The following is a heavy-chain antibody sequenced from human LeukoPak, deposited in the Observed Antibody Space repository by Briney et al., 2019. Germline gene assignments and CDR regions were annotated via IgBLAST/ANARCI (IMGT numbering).Heavy chain of an antibody. J-gene: IGHJ4*02. D-gene: IGHD3-10*01. CDR2: IYHSGST. CDR3: ASSARYYYGSGSYRRGYYFDY. CDR1: GYSISSGYY. Sequence: PSETLSLTCTVSGYSISSGYYWGWIRQPPGKGLEWIGSIYHSGSTYYNPSLKSRVTISVDTSKNQFSLKLSSVTAADTAVYYCASSARYYYGSGSYRRGYYFDYWGQGTLVTVSS. V-gene: IGHV4-38-2*02.